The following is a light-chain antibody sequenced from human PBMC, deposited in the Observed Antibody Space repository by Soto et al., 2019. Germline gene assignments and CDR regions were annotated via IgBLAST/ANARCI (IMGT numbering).Light chain of an antibody. Sequence: EIVLTQSPGTLSLSPGARVDLXCWASQSVDKFLAWYQQRPGQPPRLLIFDSSNRATGVPVRFSGSGSGTVFTLTIGSLEPEDSAVYYCQQRKNWPPITFGQGTRLEI. V-gene: IGKV3-11*01. CDR3: QQRKNWPPIT. CDR1: QSVDKF. CDR2: DSS. J-gene: IGKJ5*01.